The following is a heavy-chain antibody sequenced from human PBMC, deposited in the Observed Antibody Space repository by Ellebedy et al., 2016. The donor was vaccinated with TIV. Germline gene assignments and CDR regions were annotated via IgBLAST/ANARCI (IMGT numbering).Heavy chain of an antibody. CDR2: IYYSGST. J-gene: IGHJ4*02. D-gene: IGHD6-19*01. Sequence: SETLSLTCTVSGGSISSYYWSWIRQPPGKGLEWIGYIYYSGSTKYNPSLKSRVTISVDTSKNQFSLKLSSVTAADTAVYYCGRHQAHGYSSGLTPGFDYWGQGTLVTVSS. V-gene: IGHV4-59*01. CDR3: GRHQAHGYSSGLTPGFDY. CDR1: GGSISSYY.